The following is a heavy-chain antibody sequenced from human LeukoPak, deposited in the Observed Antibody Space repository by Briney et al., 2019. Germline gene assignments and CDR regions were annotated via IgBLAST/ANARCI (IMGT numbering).Heavy chain of an antibody. CDR2: ISYDGSNK. CDR3: ARGATMRYYLEN. CDR1: GFTFSSYA. V-gene: IGHV3-30*04. Sequence: PGRSLRLSCAASGFTFSSYAMYWVRQAPGKGLQWVAVISYDGSNKYYADSLKGRFTISRDNAKNTLYLQMNSLRADDTAVYYCARGATMRYYLENWGQGTLVTVSS. J-gene: IGHJ4*02. D-gene: IGHD5-24*01.